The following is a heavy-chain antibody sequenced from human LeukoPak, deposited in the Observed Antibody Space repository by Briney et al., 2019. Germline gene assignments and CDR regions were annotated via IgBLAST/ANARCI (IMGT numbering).Heavy chain of an antibody. CDR2: ISTSGSTI. CDR1: GFTFSSYE. D-gene: IGHD6-13*01. CDR3: ATSQGSWPDYFDY. V-gene: IGHV3-48*03. Sequence: PGGSLRLSCAASGFTFSSYEMNWVRQAPGKGLELVSYISTSGSTIYYADSVKGRFTISRANAKNSLYLQMNSLRAEDTAVYYCATSQGSWPDYFDYWGQGTLVTVSS. J-gene: IGHJ4*02.